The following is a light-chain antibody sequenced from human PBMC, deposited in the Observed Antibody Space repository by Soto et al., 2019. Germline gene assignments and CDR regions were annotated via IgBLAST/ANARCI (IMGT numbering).Light chain of an antibody. CDR2: VAA. CDR3: QQYNVWPLT. V-gene: IGKV3-15*01. J-gene: IGKJ4*01. CDR1: QSVSSN. Sequence: EIVMTQSPATLSVSPGERATLSCRASQSVSSNLAWYQQKPGQTPKLLIYVAATRAAGIPARFSGSGSGTEFNLTISSLQSEDLAVYYCQQYNVWPLTFGGGTKVEFK.